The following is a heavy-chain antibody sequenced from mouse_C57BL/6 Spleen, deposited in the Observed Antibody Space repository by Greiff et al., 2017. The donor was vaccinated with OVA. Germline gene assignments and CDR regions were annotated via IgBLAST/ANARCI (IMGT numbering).Heavy chain of an antibody. CDR2: INPGSGGT. Sequence: QVQLQQSGAELVRPGTSVKVSCKASGYAFTNYLIEWVKQRPGQGLEWIGVINPGSGGTNYNEKFKGKATLTADKSSSTAYMQLSSLTSEDSAVYFCARNEGYSWFAYWGQGTLVTVSA. D-gene: IGHD2-3*01. J-gene: IGHJ3*01. V-gene: IGHV1-54*01. CDR3: ARNEGYSWFAY. CDR1: GYAFTNYL.